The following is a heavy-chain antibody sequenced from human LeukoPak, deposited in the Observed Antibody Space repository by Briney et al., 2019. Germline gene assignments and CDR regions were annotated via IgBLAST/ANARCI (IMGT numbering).Heavy chain of an antibody. CDR2: IYTSGST. D-gene: IGHD2-2*01. J-gene: IGHJ6*03. CDR1: GGSISSSSYY. V-gene: IGHV4-61*02. CDR3: ARIVPAPTDYYYYYYMDV. Sequence: PSETLSLTCTVSGGSISSSSYYWSWIRQPAGKGLEWIGRIYTSGSTNYNPSLKSRVTMSVDTSKNQFSLKLSSVTAADTAVYYCARIVPAPTDYYYYYYMDVWGKGTTVTVSS.